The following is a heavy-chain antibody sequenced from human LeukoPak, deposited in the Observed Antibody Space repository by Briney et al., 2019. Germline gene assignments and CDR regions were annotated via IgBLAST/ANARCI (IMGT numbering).Heavy chain of an antibody. CDR1: GFTFSSYG. V-gene: IGHV3-33*01. J-gene: IGHJ5*02. CDR3: ARDRVYGDYSMWFDP. Sequence: GRSLRLSCAASGFTFSSYGMHWVRQAPGKGLEWVALIWFDGSNENYADSVKGRFTISRDNSKNTLYLQMDSLRAEDTAVYYCARDRVYGDYSMWFDPWGQGTLVTVSS. CDR2: IWFDGSNE. D-gene: IGHD4-17*01.